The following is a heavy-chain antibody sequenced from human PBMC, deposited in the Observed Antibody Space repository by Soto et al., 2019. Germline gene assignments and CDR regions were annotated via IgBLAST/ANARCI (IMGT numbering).Heavy chain of an antibody. CDR2: IIPIFGTP. V-gene: IGHV1-69*01. J-gene: IGHJ4*02. CDR1: GGSFSSYA. Sequence: QVQLVQSGAEVKKPGSSVKVSCKASGGSFSSYAVSWVRQAPGQGLEWMGGIIPIFGTPSYAQKFQGRVTITADESTSTAYMELSSLRSEDTAVYYCAREYRSSSGRFDNWGQGTLVTVSS. CDR3: AREYRSSSGRFDN. D-gene: IGHD6-6*01.